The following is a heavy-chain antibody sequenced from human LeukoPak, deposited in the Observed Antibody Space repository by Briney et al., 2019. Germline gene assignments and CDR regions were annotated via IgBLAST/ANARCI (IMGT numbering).Heavy chain of an antibody. D-gene: IGHD6-13*01. V-gene: IGHV3-30*02. CDR2: IRNDGSNT. Sequence: GGSLRLSCAASGFSFSSYGMHWLRQAPGKGLEWVAFIRNDGSNTYYADSVKGRFTISRDSAKNSLYLQMNSLRAEDTAVYYCARGLDGPGSWHTTFDYWGQGTLVTVSS. CDR1: GFSFSSYG. CDR3: ARGLDGPGSWHTTFDY. J-gene: IGHJ4*02.